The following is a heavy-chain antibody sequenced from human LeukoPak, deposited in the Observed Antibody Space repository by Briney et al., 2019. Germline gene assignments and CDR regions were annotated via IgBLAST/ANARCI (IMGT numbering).Heavy chain of an antibody. Sequence: ASVKASCKASGYTFTIYDINWVRQATGQGPEWMGWMSTNSGKTGYAQKFQGRVNLTKDTSISTAYMELNSLTSEDTAIYYCVRAAQEDRDPVTGIQTGNWFNPWGQGTLVTVSS. D-gene: IGHD2-21*02. CDR1: GYTFTIYD. V-gene: IGHV1-8*01. CDR2: MSTNSGKT. CDR3: VRAAQEDRDPVTGIQTGNWFNP. J-gene: IGHJ5*02.